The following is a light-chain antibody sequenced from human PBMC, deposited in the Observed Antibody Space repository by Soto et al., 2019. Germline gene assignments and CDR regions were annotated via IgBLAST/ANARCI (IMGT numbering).Light chain of an antibody. V-gene: IGLV6-57*04. Sequence: NFMLTQPHSVSESPGKTVTISCTRSSGSIASNYVQWYQQRPGSAPTTVIYEDNQRPSGVPDRFSGSIDSSSNSASLTISGLKTEDEADYYRPSYDCRILVVFGGGTKPTVL. CDR2: EDN. CDR1: SGSIASNY. J-gene: IGLJ2*01. CDR3: PSYDCRILVV.